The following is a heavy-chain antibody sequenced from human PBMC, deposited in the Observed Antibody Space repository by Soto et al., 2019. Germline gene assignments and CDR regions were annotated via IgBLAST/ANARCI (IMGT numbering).Heavy chain of an antibody. CDR2: IRNIANSYTT. Sequence: EVQLVESGGDLVQPGGSLRLSCAVSGFTFSDHYMDWVRQAPGKGLEWVGRIRNIANSYTTDYAAAVKGRFTISRDDSKNSMYLQMNSMKTEDTAMYYFARGIPGTPPAAGGSWGQGTLVTVSS. V-gene: IGHV3-72*01. CDR1: GFTFSDHY. D-gene: IGHD1-7*01. CDR3: ARGIPGTPPAAGGS. J-gene: IGHJ5*02.